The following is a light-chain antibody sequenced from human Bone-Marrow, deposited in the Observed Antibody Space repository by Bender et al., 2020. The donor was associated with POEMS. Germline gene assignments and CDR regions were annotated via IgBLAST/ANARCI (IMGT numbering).Light chain of an antibody. Sequence: QSAPTQPASVSGSPGQSITITCTGTSVDIGSFNYVSWYQHRPGEAPSLLIYEVSNRPAGVSPRFSGSKSGNTASLIISGLHSRDEADYYCSAYRGSNSQVFGTGTKVTVL. V-gene: IGLV2-14*01. CDR1: SVDIGSFNY. CDR3: SAYRGSNSQV. CDR2: EVS. J-gene: IGLJ1*01.